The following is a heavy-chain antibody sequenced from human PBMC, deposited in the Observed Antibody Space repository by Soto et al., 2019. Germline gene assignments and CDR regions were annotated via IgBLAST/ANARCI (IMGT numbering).Heavy chain of an antibody. J-gene: IGHJ4*02. CDR3: ARAGYNSVWYVTYFDS. CDR2: IKQDGSEK. Sequence: EVQLVESGGGLVQPGGSLRLSCAAAGFIFSSYWMSWVRQAPGKGLEWVASIKQDGSEKYYLDSVKGRFTFSSDNAKNALSLQMNILRAEDTAVYYCARAGYNSVWYVTYFDSWRQGNLVTVSS. V-gene: IGHV3-7*01. D-gene: IGHD6-19*01. CDR1: GFIFSSYW.